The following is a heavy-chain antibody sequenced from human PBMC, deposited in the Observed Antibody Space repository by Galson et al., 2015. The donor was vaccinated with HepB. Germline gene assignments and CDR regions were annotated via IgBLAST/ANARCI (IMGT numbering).Heavy chain of an antibody. D-gene: IGHD3-22*01. CDR2: ISGSATST. CDR1: GFTFTTYA. Sequence: SLRLSCAASGFTFTTYAMSWVRQAPGKGLEWVSGISGSATSTYYADSVKGRFIISRDNSKNTLYLQMNSLRAEDTAVYYCAKPSPYYYDSSGYYYYYGVDVWGQGTTVTVSS. CDR3: AKPSPYYYDSSGYYYYYGVDV. J-gene: IGHJ6*02. V-gene: IGHV3-23*01.